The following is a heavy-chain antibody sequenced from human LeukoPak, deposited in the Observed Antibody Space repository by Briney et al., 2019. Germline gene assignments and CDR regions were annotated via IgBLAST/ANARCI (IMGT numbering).Heavy chain of an antibody. Sequence: GGSLRLSCAASGFTFRSYSMNWVRQAPGKGLEWVSSISSSSSYIYYADSVKGRFTISRDNAKNSLYLQMNSLRAEDTAVYYCISSTVTTFGGVWGKGTTVTISS. D-gene: IGHD3-16*01. CDR3: ISSTVTTFGGV. CDR2: ISSSSSYI. V-gene: IGHV3-21*01. CDR1: GFTFRSYS. J-gene: IGHJ6*04.